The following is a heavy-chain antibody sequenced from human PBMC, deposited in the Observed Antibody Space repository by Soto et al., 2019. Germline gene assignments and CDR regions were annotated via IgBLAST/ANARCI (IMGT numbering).Heavy chain of an antibody. CDR2: IKQDGSEK. CDR1: GFIFSSYW. V-gene: IGHV3-7*01. CDR3: AREAGAYTMVRGFQDY. Sequence: EVQLVESGGGLVQPGGSLRLSCAASGFIFSSYWMSWVRQAPGKGLEWVANIKQDGSEKYYVVSLKGRFTISRDNAKNSLYLQMNSLRAEDTAVYYCAREAGAYTMVRGFQDYWGQGTLVTVSS. D-gene: IGHD3-10*01. J-gene: IGHJ4*02.